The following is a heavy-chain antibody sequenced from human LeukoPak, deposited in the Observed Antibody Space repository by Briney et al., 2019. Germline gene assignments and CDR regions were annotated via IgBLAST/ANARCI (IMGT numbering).Heavy chain of an antibody. D-gene: IGHD1-26*01. CDR3: ARARVGADLFDY. CDR1: GYSISSGKY. CDR2: IYHSGST. J-gene: IGHJ4*02. Sequence: PSETLSLTCVVSGYSISSGKYWGWIRQSPGKGLEWIESIYHSGSTYYNPSLKSRVTISVDTSKNQFSLKLNSVTAADTAVYYCARARVGADLFDYWGQRTLVTVSS. V-gene: IGHV4-38-2*01.